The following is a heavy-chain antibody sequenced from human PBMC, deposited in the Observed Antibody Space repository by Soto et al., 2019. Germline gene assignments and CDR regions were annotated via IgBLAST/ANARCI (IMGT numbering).Heavy chain of an antibody. CDR1: GYSFAGYW. CDR3: ARQIYDSDTGPNFQYYFDS. CDR2: IDPSDSQT. V-gene: IGHV5-10-1*01. J-gene: IGHJ4*02. D-gene: IGHD3-22*01. Sequence: PXESLRLSWKGCGYSFAGYWIPWVRQTPGKGLEWMGRIDPSDSQTYYSPSFRGHVTISATKSITTVFLQWSSLRASDTAMYYCARQIYDSDTGPNFQYYFDSWGQGTPVTVSS.